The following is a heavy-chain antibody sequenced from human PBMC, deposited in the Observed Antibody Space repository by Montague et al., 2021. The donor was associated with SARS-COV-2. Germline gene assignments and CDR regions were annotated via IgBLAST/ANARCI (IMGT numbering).Heavy chain of an antibody. J-gene: IGHJ3*01. CDR2: VYYNGDT. Sequence: SETLSLTCTVSGGSTASHYWNWIRRSPGKRPEWIGYVYYNGDTKYNPSLQSRGTISIDTSENQFSLRRNPVTAADTAVYFCAGGWAFDPWGQGRLVTVSS. V-gene: IGHV4-59*08. CDR3: AGGWAFDP. CDR1: GGSTASHY. D-gene: IGHD6-19*01.